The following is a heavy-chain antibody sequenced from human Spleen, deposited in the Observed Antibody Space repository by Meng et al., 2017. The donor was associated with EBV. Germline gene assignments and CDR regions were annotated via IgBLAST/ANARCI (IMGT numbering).Heavy chain of an antibody. D-gene: IGHD4-17*01. Sequence: QVQFVQSGPEVKKPGASVKVSCKASGYTFTNCAIHWMRQAPGQRLEWMGWINAANGNTKDSQKFQGRVTITRDTSASTTYMELSSLRSEDTAVYYCASLRDGDYQYYFDYWGQGTLVTVSS. V-gene: IGHV1-3*01. CDR1: GYTFTNCA. J-gene: IGHJ4*02. CDR3: ASLRDGDYQYYFDY. CDR2: INAANGNT.